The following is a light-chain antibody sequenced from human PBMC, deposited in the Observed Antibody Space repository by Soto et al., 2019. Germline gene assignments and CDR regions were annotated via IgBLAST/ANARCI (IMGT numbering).Light chain of an antibody. CDR3: KQNDDWPHAT. CDR2: GAS. CDR1: QSVRDN. Sequence: ETLLTQSPATLSVSPGERATLSCRASQSVRDNLAWYQQKPGQAPRLLLYGASTRAPAIPDRFSGSGYGTEFSLAISTLQSEDFAVYYSKQNDDWPHATFHKGTKLEI. V-gene: IGKV3-15*01. J-gene: IGKJ2*01.